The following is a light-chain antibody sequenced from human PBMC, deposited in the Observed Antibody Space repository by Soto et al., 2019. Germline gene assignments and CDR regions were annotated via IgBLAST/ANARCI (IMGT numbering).Light chain of an antibody. CDR3: SSFAGNNNLV. V-gene: IGLV2-8*01. J-gene: IGLJ2*01. Sequence: QSALTQPPSASGSPGQSVTISCTGTSSDVGGYNYVSWYQQHPGKAPKLMISEVSKRHSGVPDRFSGSKSGNTASLTVSGLQAEDEDDYYCSSFAGNNNLVFGGGTKLTVL. CDR1: SSDVGGYNY. CDR2: EVS.